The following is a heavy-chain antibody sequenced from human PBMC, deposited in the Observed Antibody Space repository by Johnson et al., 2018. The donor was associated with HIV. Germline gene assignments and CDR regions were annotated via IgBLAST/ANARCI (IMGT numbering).Heavy chain of an antibody. Sequence: VQLVESGGGLVQPGGSLRLSCAASGFTFSSYWMSWVRQAPGKGLEWVAFIRYDGTNRYYADSVKGRFTISRDNSKNTVYLQMNSLRADDTAMYYCAKDLTIFGVAPNDAFDIWGEGTMVTVSS. V-gene: IGHV3-30*02. CDR3: AKDLTIFGVAPNDAFDI. D-gene: IGHD3-3*01. CDR1: GFTFSSYW. J-gene: IGHJ3*02. CDR2: IRYDGTNR.